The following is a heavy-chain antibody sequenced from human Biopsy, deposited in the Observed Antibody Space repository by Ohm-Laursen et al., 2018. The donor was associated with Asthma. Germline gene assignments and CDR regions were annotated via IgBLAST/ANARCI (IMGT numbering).Heavy chain of an antibody. Sequence: TQTLTLTCTFSGFSLSTSGGGVGWIRQPPGKALEWLGNIYWDEDKRYSPSLQSRLAITRDTPKDQGVLTMTNMGPVDTGTYYCVHTLVGLKAFDFWGQGTLVTVSS. CDR1: GFSLSTSGGG. V-gene: IGHV2-5*02. D-gene: IGHD1-26*01. J-gene: IGHJ4*02. CDR2: IYWDEDK. CDR3: VHTLVGLKAFDF.